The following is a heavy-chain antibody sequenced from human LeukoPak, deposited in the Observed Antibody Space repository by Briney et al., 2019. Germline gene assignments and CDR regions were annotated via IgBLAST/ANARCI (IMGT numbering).Heavy chain of an antibody. CDR2: IRSKANSYAT. D-gene: IGHD1-14*01. Sequence: GGSLRLSCAASGFTFSGSAMHWFRQASGKGLEWVGRIRSKANSYATAYAASVKGRFTISRDDSKNTAYLQMNSLKTEDTAVYYCTTGLTYKNGNYWGQGTLVTVSS. J-gene: IGHJ4*02. CDR3: TTGLTYKNGNY. V-gene: IGHV3-73*01. CDR1: GFTFSGSA.